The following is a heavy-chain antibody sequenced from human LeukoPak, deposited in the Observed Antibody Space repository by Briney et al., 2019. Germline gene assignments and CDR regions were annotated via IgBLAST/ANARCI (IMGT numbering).Heavy chain of an antibody. CDR3: AKEVVPAARVAFDI. Sequence: GGSLRLSCAASGFTFSSYWMSWVRQAPGKGLEWVANIKQDESQKYYVDSVKGRFTISRDNAKNSLFLQMNSLRAEDTAMYYCAKEVVPAARVAFDIWGQGTMVTVSS. J-gene: IGHJ3*02. CDR2: IKQDESQK. V-gene: IGHV3-7*01. D-gene: IGHD2-2*01. CDR1: GFTFSSYW.